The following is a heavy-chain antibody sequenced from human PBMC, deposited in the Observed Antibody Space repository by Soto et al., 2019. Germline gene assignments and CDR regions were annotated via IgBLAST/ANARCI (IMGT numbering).Heavy chain of an antibody. D-gene: IGHD2-21*02. CDR2: IIPIFGTA. CDR3: ARDIGCGGDCYSAFDY. CDR1: GGTFSSYA. V-gene: IGHV1-69*01. Sequence: QVQLVQSGAEVKKPGSSVKVSRKASGGTFSSYAISWVRQAPGQGLEWMGGIIPIFGTANYAQKFQGRVTITADESTSTAYMELSSLRSEDTAVYYCARDIGCGGDCYSAFDYWGQGTLVTVSS. J-gene: IGHJ4*02.